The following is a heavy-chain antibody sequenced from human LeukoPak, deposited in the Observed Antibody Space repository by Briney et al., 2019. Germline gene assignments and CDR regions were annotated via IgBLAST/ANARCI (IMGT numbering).Heavy chain of an antibody. D-gene: IGHD6-13*01. CDR2: IYYSGST. CDR1: GGSIRSYY. CDR3: ARVYYSNSYDYWYFDL. V-gene: IGHV4-59*01. J-gene: IGHJ2*01. Sequence: SETLSLTCTVSGGSIRSYYWSWIRQPPDKGLEWIAYIYYSGSTNYNPSLKSRVTISVDTSKNQFSLKLSSVTAADTAVYYCARVYYSNSYDYWYFDLWGRGTLVTVSS.